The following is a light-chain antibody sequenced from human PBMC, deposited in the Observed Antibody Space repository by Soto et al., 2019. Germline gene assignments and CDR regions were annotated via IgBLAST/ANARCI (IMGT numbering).Light chain of an antibody. CDR1: QSISSY. CDR3: QQCDTLPDT. J-gene: IGKJ2*01. V-gene: IGKV1-39*01. CDR2: AAS. Sequence: DIQMTQSPSSLSASVGDRVTITCRASQSISSYLNWYQQKPGKAPKLLIYAASSLQSGVPSRFSGSGSGTDFTLTISSLQPEDFATYYCQQCDTLPDTFGQGTKLEI.